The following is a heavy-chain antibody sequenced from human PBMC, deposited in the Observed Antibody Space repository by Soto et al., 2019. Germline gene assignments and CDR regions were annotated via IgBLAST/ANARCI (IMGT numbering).Heavy chain of an antibody. D-gene: IGHD3-10*01. V-gene: IGHV5-51*01. J-gene: IGHJ3*02. Sequence: GESLKISCKGSGYSFTSYWIGWVRQMPGKGLEWMGIIYPGDSDTRYNPSFQGQVTISADKSISTAYLQWSSLKASDTAMYYCAIRSFPWAFDIRGQGTMVTVSS. CDR2: IYPGDSDT. CDR3: AIRSFPWAFDI. CDR1: GYSFTSYW.